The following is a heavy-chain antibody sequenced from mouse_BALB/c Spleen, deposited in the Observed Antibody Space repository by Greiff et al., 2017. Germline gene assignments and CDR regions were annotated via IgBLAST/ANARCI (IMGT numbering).Heavy chain of an antibody. CDR1: GYTFTSYW. Sequence: QVQLQQPGAELVKPGASVKMSCKASGYTFTSYWMHWVKQRPGQGLEWIGVIDPSDSYTSYNQKFKGKATLTVDTSSSTAYMQLSSLTSEDSAVYYCTREGGITTAAWFAYWGQGTLVTVSA. D-gene: IGHD2-4*01. V-gene: IGHV1S127*01. J-gene: IGHJ3*01. CDR3: TREGGITTAAWFAY. CDR2: IDPSDSYT.